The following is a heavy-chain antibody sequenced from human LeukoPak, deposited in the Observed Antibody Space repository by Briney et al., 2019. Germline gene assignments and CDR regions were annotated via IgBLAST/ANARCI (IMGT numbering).Heavy chain of an antibody. CDR2: IKQDGSEK. V-gene: IGHV3-7*01. D-gene: IGHD4-17*01. Sequence: GGSLRLSCAASGFTFSSYAMSWVRQAPGKGLEWVANIKQDGSEKYYVDSVKGRFAISRDNAKNTVYLQMNSLRDEDTAVYYCVRDQTVFTILDYWGQGTLVTVSS. J-gene: IGHJ4*02. CDR1: GFTFSSYA. CDR3: VRDQTVFTILDY.